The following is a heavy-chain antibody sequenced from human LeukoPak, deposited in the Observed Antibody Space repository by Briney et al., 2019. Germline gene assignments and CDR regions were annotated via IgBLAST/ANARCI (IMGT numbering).Heavy chain of an antibody. V-gene: IGHV3-23*01. CDR1: GFTFSSYA. J-gene: IGHJ4*02. Sequence: GGSLRLSCAASGFTFSSYAMSWVRQPPAKGLEWVSAISGSGGSTYYADSVKGRFTISRDNSKNTLYLQMNSLRAEDTAVYYCAKEGGYDSSGYFNYWGQGTLVTVSS. CDR2: ISGSGGST. D-gene: IGHD3-22*01. CDR3: AKEGGYDSSGYFNY.